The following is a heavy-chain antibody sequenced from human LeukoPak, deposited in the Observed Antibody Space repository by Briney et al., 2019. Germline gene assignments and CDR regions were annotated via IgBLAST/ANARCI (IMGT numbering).Heavy chain of an antibody. V-gene: IGHV4-39*07. CDR2: IYYSGST. D-gene: IGHD6-19*01. CDR1: GGSISSSSYY. J-gene: IGHJ4*02. CDR3: ARASNQLLRRNVAVAGTYFDY. Sequence: PSETLSLTCTVSGGSISSSSYYWGWIRQPPGKGLEWIGSIYYSGSTYYNPSLKSRVTISVDTSKNQFSLKLSSVTAADTAVYYCARASNQLLRRNVAVAGTYFDYWGQGTLVTVSS.